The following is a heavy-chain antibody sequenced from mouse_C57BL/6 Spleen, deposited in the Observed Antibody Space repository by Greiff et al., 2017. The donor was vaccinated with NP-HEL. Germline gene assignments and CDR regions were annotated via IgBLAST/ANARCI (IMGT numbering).Heavy chain of an antibody. CDR3: ARHAYYYGSSYGFAY. Sequence: EVQLVESGGGLVKPGGSLKLSCAASGFTFSSYTMSWVRQTPEKRLEWVATISGGGGNTYYPDSVKGRFTISRDNAKNTLYLQMSSLRSEDTALYDCARHAYYYGSSYGFAYWGQGTLVTVSA. D-gene: IGHD1-1*01. CDR2: ISGGGGNT. CDR1: GFTFSSYT. J-gene: IGHJ3*01. V-gene: IGHV5-9*01.